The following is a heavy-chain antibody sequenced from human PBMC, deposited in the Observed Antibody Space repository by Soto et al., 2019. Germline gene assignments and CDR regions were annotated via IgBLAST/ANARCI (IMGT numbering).Heavy chain of an antibody. Sequence: SETLSLTCAVSGYSISSGYYWGWLRQPPGKGLEWIGSIYHGGSTYYNPSLNSRVTLSIDMTNNHVSLILNSVTAADTAVYCARVGPWVPYYYDSSPYTFENWFDPWGQGTLVTVSS. D-gene: IGHD3-22*01. V-gene: IGHV4-38-2*01. CDR1: GYSISSGYY. J-gene: IGHJ5*02. CDR2: IYHGGST. CDR3: ARVGPWVPYYYDSSPYTFENWFDP.